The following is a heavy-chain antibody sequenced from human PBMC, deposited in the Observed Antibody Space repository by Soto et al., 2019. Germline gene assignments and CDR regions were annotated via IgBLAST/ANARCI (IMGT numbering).Heavy chain of an antibody. CDR1: GMTVSGKKY. J-gene: IGHJ3*01. CDR3: ATWLQREHAYDV. V-gene: IGHV3-53*01. CDR2: VYEADGK. Sequence: GGSLRLSCAVVGMTVSGKKYVAWVRQAPGKGLEWVSGVYEADGKYYADSVKGRFTTSRDSSKTIVYLEMNDLGPEDTAIYYCATWLQREHAYDVWGQGTTVTVSS. D-gene: IGHD1-1*01.